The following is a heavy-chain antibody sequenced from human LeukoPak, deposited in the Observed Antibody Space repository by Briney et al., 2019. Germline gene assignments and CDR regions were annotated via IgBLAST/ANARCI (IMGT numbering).Heavy chain of an antibody. CDR1: GFTFSNYA. J-gene: IGHJ3*02. D-gene: IGHD5-24*01. CDR2: ISGSGGSR. CDR3: AKRTGRDGYNYAFDI. V-gene: IGHV3-23*01. Sequence: GGSLRLSCAASGFTFSNYAMSWVRQAPGKGLEWVSVISGSGGSRYYADSVKGRFTISRDNSKNTLYLQMNSLRAEDTAVYYCAKRTGRDGYNYAFDIWGQGTMVTVSS.